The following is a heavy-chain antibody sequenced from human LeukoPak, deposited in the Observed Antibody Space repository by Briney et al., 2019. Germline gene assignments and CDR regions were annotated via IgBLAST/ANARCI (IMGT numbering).Heavy chain of an antibody. V-gene: IGHV1-2*02. Sequence: EASVEVSCKASGYNFTGYYMHWVRQAPGQGLEWMGWINPNSGVTNYAQKFQGRVTMTRDTSISTAYMELSRLRSDDTAVYHCARDEIRAGAVGYWGQGTLVTVSS. J-gene: IGHJ4*02. CDR2: INPNSGVT. CDR1: GYNFTGYY. D-gene: IGHD6-13*01. CDR3: ARDEIRAGAVGY.